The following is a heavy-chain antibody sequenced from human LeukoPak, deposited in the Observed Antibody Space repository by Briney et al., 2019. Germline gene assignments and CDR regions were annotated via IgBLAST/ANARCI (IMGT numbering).Heavy chain of an antibody. CDR1: GGTFSSYA. Sequence: GASVKVSCKASGGTFSSYAISWVRQAPGQGLEWMGRIIPIFGTANYAQKFQGRVTITTDESTSTAYMELSSLRSEDTAVYYCAIQLPDNGAFGVVIMSAFDIWGQGTMVTVSS. J-gene: IGHJ3*02. CDR2: IIPIFGTA. D-gene: IGHD3-3*01. CDR3: AIQLPDNGAFGVVIMSAFDI. V-gene: IGHV1-69*05.